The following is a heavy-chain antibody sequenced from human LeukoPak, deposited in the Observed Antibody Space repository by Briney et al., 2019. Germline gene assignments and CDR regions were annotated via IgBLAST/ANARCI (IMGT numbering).Heavy chain of an antibody. CDR3: PATYYYDSSGYY. CDR1: GGSISSSSYY. J-gene: IGHJ4*02. D-gene: IGHD3-22*01. CDR2: IYYSGST. V-gene: IGHV4-39*01. Sequence: SETLSLTCTVSGGSISSSSYYWGWIRQPPGKGLEWIGSIYYSGSTYYNPSLKSRVTISVDTSKNQFSLKLSSVTAADTAVYYCPATYYYDSSGYYWGQGTLLTVSS.